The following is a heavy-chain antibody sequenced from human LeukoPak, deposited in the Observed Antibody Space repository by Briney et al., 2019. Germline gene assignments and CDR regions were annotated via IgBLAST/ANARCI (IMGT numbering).Heavy chain of an antibody. J-gene: IGHJ6*04. CDR1: GFPFSTFW. V-gene: IGHV3-48*04. D-gene: IGHD3-10*02. Sequence: RPGGSLRLSCAASGFPFSTFWMNWVRQAPGKGLEWVSYISSSGSTIYYADSVKGRFTISRDNAKNSLYLQMNSLRAEDTAVYYCAELGITMIGGVWGKGTTVTISS. CDR2: ISSSGSTI. CDR3: AELGITMIGGV.